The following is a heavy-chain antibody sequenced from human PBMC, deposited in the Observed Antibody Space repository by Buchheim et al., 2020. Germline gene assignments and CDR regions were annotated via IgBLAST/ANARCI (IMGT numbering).Heavy chain of an antibody. J-gene: IGHJ4*02. CDR2: ISYDGSNK. D-gene: IGHD2-21*01. Sequence: QVQLVESGGGVVQPGRSLRLSCAASGFTFSSYAMHWVRQAPGKGLEWVAVISYDGSNKYYADSVKGRFTISRDNSKNTLYLQMNSLRAEETAVYNCAKALPGAIDTFEYWGQGTL. CDR3: AKALPGAIDTFEY. V-gene: IGHV3-30*04. CDR1: GFTFSSYA.